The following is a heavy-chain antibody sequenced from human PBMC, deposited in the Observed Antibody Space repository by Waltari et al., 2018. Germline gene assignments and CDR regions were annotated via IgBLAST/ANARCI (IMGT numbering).Heavy chain of an antibody. V-gene: IGHV3-30*18. CDR1: GFSFSSYG. J-gene: IGHJ6*03. CDR2: TSYDGTKR. CDR3: AKGLIYCSSNSCYYMDV. D-gene: IGHD2-2*01. Sequence: QVQLVDSGGGVVQPGGSLRLSCADSGFSFSSYGMHWVRQAPGKGLEWVAVTSYDGTKRNYADSVKGRFTISRDDSKNTLFLQMNSLRADDTAVYYCAKGLIYCSSNSCYYMDVWGQGTSVTVSS.